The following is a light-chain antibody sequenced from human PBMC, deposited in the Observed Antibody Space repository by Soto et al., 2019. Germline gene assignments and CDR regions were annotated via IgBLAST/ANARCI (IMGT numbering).Light chain of an antibody. V-gene: IGLV2-14*01. CDR2: EVT. J-gene: IGLJ2*01. CDR1: SSDVGGYNY. CDR3: SSYTSSNTLI. Sequence: QSALTQPASVSGSPGQSITISCTGASSDVGGYNYVSWYQQYPGKAPKVMIYEVTNRPSGVSNRFSGSKSGNTASLTISGLQAEDEADYYCSSYTSSNTLIFGGGTKLTVL.